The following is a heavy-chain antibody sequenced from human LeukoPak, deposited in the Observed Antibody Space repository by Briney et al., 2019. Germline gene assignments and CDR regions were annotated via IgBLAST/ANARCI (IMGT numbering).Heavy chain of an antibody. CDR2: IIPIFGTA. D-gene: IGHD3-9*01. CDR3: ARGNSHDILTGHDY. CDR1: GGTFSSYA. V-gene: IGHV1-69*05. J-gene: IGHJ4*02. Sequence: SVKVSCKASGGTFSSYAISWVRQAPGQGLEWMGRIIPIFGTANYAQKFQGRVTITTDESTSTAYMELSSLRSEDTAVYYCARGNSHDILTGHDYWGQGTLVTVSS.